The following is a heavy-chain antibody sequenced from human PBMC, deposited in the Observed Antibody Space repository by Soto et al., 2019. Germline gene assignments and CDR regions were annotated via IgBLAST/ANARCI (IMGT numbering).Heavy chain of an antibody. J-gene: IGHJ5*02. CDR1: GFTFSSYA. CDR3: AKDRKLVVPAVWFDP. CDR2: ISGSGGST. D-gene: IGHD2-2*01. V-gene: IGHV3-23*01. Sequence: GGSLRLSCAASGFTFSSYAMSWVRQAPGKGLEWVSAISGSGGSTYYADSVKGRFTISRDNSKNTRYLQMNSLGAEDTAVYYCAKDRKLVVPAVWFDPWGQGTLVTVSS.